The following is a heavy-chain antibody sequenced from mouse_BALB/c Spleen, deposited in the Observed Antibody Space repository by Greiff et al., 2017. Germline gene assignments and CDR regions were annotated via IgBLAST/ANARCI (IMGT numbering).Heavy chain of an antibody. Sequence: EVQLQESGTMLARPGASVKMSCKASGYTFTSYWMHWVKQRPGLGLEWIGAIYPGNSDTSYNQKFKGKAKLTAVTSTSTAYMELSSLTNEDSAVYYCTRGGYGNYAWFAYWGQGTLVTVSA. D-gene: IGHD2-10*02. CDR1: GYTFTSYW. V-gene: IGHV1-5*01. CDR3: TRGGYGNYAWFAY. J-gene: IGHJ3*01. CDR2: IYPGNSDT.